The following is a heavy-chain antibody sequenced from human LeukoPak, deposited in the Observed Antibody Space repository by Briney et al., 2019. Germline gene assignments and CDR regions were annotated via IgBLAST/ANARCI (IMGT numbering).Heavy chain of an antibody. D-gene: IGHD3-22*01. V-gene: IGHV3-21*01. CDR3: ASTLNYYDSSATSMFLKYYFDY. CDR2: ISSSSSYI. Sequence: GGSLRLSCAASGFTVSSYSMNWVRQAPGKGLEWVSSISSSSSYIYYADSVKGRFTISRDNAKNSLYLQMNGLRAEDTAVYYCASTLNYYDSSATSMFLKYYFDYWGQGTLVTVSS. J-gene: IGHJ4*02. CDR1: GFTVSSYS.